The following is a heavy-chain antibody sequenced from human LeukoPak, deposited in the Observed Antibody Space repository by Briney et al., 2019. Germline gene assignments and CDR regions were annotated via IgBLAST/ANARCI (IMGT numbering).Heavy chain of an antibody. CDR3: AKDQKYSWDIVVVPAAIPH. D-gene: IGHD2-2*01. CDR1: GIAFSTYS. CDR2: ISGSGGST. V-gene: IGHV3-23*01. J-gene: IGHJ4*02. Sequence: PGGSLRLSCAASGIAFSTYSMSWVRQAPGKGLEWVSAISGSGGSTYYADSVKGRFTISRDNSKNTLYLQMNSLRAEDTAVYYCAKDQKYSWDIVVVPAAIPHWGQGTLVTVSS.